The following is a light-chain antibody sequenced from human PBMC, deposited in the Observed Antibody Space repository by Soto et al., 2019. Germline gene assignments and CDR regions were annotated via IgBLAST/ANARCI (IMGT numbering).Light chain of an antibody. Sequence: SYELTQPPSVSVAPGQTARITRGGDNIGGKSVHWYQQKPGQAPVLVVYDDSDRPSGIPDRFSASNSGDTATLTIRRVEAGDEADYYWHVWGSRTDRYVVGTGTNVTVL. V-gene: IGLV3-21*02. CDR2: DDS. CDR3: HVWGSRTDRYV. CDR1: NIGGKS. J-gene: IGLJ1*01.